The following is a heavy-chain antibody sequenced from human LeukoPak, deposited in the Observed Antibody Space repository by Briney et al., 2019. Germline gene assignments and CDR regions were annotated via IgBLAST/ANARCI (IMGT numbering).Heavy chain of an antibody. CDR2: IKQDGSEK. J-gene: IGHJ4*02. V-gene: IGHV3-7*03. D-gene: IGHD3-22*01. CDR3: ARDRYYYDSSGYYRYFDY. Sequence: GGSLRLSCAASGFTFSSYWMSWVRQAPGKGLEWVANIKQDGSEKYYVDSVKGRFTISRDNAKNSLYLQMISLRAEDTAVYYCARDRYYYDSSGYYRYFDYWGQGTLVTVSS. CDR1: GFTFSSYW.